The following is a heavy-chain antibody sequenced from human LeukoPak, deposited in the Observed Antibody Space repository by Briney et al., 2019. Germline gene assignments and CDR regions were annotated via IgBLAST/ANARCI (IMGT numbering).Heavy chain of an antibody. Sequence: GGSLRLSCAASGFTFSSYWMHWVRQAPGKGLVWVSRINSDGSSTSYADSVKGRFTISRDNAKNTLYLQMNSLRAADTAVYYCARWRLVYYGSGSYSAYGMDVWGKGTTVTVSS. D-gene: IGHD3-10*01. CDR2: INSDGSST. CDR3: ARWRLVYYGSGSYSAYGMDV. CDR1: GFTFSSYW. J-gene: IGHJ6*04. V-gene: IGHV3-74*01.